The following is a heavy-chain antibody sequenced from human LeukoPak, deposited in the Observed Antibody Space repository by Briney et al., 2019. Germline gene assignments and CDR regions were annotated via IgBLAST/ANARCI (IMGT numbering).Heavy chain of an antibody. CDR3: AREIEGGALDY. CDR2: IYYSGST. Sequence: SETLSLTCTVSGGFISSYYWSWIRQPPGKGLEWIGYIYYSGSTNYNPSLKSRVTISVDTSKNQFSLKLSPVTAADTAVYYCAREIEGGALDYWGQGTLVTVSS. J-gene: IGHJ4*02. V-gene: IGHV4-59*01. CDR1: GGFISSYY. D-gene: IGHD3-16*01.